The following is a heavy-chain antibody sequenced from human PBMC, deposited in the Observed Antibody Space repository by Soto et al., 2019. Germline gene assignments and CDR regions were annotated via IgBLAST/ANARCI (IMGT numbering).Heavy chain of an antibody. J-gene: IGHJ4*02. V-gene: IGHV1-69*02. CDR2: IIPILGIA. Sequence: SVKVSCKASGGTFSSYTISWLRQAPGQGLEWMGRIIPILGIANYAQKFQGRVTITADKSTSTAYMELSSLRSEDTAVYYCARGPAPTGYCSSTSCSGYFDYWGQGTLVTVSS. D-gene: IGHD2-2*01. CDR3: ARGPAPTGYCSSTSCSGYFDY. CDR1: GGTFSSYT.